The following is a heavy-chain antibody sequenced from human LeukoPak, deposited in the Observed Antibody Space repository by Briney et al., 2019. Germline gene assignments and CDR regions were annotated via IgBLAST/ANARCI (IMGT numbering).Heavy chain of an antibody. Sequence: PGGSLRLSCAASGFTFSGYSMNWVRQAPGKGLEWVSAISGSGGRTYYADSVKGRFTISRDNSKKTLYLQMNSLRAEDTAVYYCAKDLGSYYGMDVWGQGTTVTVSS. CDR3: AKDLGSYYGMDV. D-gene: IGHD3-16*01. CDR2: ISGSGGRT. J-gene: IGHJ6*02. CDR1: GFTFSGYS. V-gene: IGHV3-23*01.